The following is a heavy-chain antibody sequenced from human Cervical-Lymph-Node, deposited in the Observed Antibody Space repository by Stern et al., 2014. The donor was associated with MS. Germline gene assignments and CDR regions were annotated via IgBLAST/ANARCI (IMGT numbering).Heavy chain of an antibody. CDR1: GYNFNNYW. J-gene: IGHJ6*02. Sequence: EVQLVQSGAEVKKPGESLKISCKGSGYNFNNYWIGWVRQMPGKGLEWMGIIYPGDSDPRSSPSCEGQVIISADKSITTAYLQWSSLKASDTAIYYCARLDGAYARGDYYYHGMDVWGQGTTVTVS. D-gene: IGHD3-16*01. CDR2: IYPGDSDP. CDR3: ARLDGAYARGDYYYHGMDV. V-gene: IGHV5-51*01.